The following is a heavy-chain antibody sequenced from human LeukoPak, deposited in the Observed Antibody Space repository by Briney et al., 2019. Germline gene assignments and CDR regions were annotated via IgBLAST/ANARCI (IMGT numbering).Heavy chain of an antibody. J-gene: IGHJ4*02. CDR3: ATTTIRLGY. V-gene: IGHV4-39*07. Sequence: SETLSLTCTVSGGSISTSNYYWGWIRQPPGKGLEWIGNIFYSGSTYYGPSLKSRLTISLDTSRNQFSLKLSSVTAADTAVYYCATTTIRLGYWGQGTLVTVSS. CDR1: GGSISTSNYY. D-gene: IGHD1-26*01. CDR2: IFYSGST.